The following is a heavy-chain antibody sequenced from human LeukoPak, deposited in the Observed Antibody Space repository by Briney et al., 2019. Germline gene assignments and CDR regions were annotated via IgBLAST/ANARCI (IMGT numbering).Heavy chain of an antibody. D-gene: IGHD3-10*01. CDR2: IKGKTDGGTT. CDR3: TTDPFGEY. V-gene: IGHV3-15*01. CDR1: GFTFSNAW. Sequence: GESLRLSCAASGFTFSNAWMSWVRQAPGKGLEWVGRIKGKTDGGTTDYAAPVKGRFTISRDDSKNTLYLQMNSLKTEDTAVYYCTTDPFGEYWGQGTLVTVSS. J-gene: IGHJ4*02.